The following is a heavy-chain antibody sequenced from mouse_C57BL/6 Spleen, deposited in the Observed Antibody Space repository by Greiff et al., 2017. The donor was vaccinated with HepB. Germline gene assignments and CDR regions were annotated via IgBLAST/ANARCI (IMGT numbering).Heavy chain of an antibody. CDR3: ARDSSGPLGAMDY. Sequence: EVQLVESGGGLVKPGGSLKLSCAASGFTFSSYAMSWVRQTPEKRLEWVATISDGGSYTYYPDNVKGRFTISRDNAKNNLYLQMSHLKSEDTAMYYCARDSSGPLGAMDYWGQGTSVTVSS. J-gene: IGHJ4*01. CDR1: GFTFSSYA. V-gene: IGHV5-4*01. D-gene: IGHD3-2*02. CDR2: ISDGGSYT.